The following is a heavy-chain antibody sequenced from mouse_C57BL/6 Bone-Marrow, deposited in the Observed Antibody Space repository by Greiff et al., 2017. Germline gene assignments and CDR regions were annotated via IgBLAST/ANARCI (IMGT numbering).Heavy chain of an antibody. Sequence: EVHLVESGGGLVKPGGSLKLSCAASGFTFSDYGMHWVRQAPEKGLEWVAYISSGSSTIYYADTVKGRVTISRDNAKNTLCLQMTSLRSEDTAMYYCSGDYAMEYWGQGTSVIVSS. J-gene: IGHJ4*01. V-gene: IGHV5-17*01. D-gene: IGHD3-1*01. CDR1: GFTFSDYG. CDR3: SGDYAMEY. CDR2: ISSGSSTI.